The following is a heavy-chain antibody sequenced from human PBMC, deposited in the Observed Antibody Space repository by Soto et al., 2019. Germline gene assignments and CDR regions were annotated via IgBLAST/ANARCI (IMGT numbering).Heavy chain of an antibody. D-gene: IGHD6-13*01. CDR1: GSARRSYY. V-gene: IGHV4-59*01. J-gene: IGHJ4*02. CDR3: ARAAGYSSSWYEDY. Sequence: SLPVTCTVSGSARRSYYGSWIRQPPGKRLEWIGHIYYSASTNYNPSLNSRVTISVDTSKNQFSLKLSSVTAADTAVYYCARAAGYSSSWYEDYWGQGTLVTVSS. CDR2: IYYSAST.